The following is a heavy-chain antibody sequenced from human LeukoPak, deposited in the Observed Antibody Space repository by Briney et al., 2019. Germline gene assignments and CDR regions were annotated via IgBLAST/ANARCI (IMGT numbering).Heavy chain of an antibody. J-gene: IGHJ6*03. CDR3: ATNLYCTSTSCQDYYYYYMDV. V-gene: IGHV1-69*13. CDR2: IIPVFGTA. CDR1: GGTFSSYA. Sequence: SVKVSCKASGGTFSSYAISWVRQAPGQGLEWMGGIIPVFGTANYAQKFQGRVTITADESTSTAYMELSSLRSADTAVYYCATNLYCTSTSCQDYYYYYMDVWGKGTTVTVSS. D-gene: IGHD2-2*01.